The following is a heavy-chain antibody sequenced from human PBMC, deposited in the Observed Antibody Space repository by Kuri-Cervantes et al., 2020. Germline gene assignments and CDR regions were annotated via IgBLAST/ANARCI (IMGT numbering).Heavy chain of an antibody. V-gene: IGHV3-21*01. CDR3: ARPLRGDDYYGSGSYYTFFGEGGMDV. D-gene: IGHD3-10*01. CDR2: ISSSSSYI. Sequence: GGSLRLSCAASGFTFSSYSMNWVRQAPGKGLEWVSSISSSSSYIYYADSVKGRFTISRDNAKNSLYLQMNSLRAEDTAVYYCARPLRGDDYYGSGSYYTFFGEGGMDVWGQGTTVTVSS. J-gene: IGHJ6*02. CDR1: GFTFSSYS.